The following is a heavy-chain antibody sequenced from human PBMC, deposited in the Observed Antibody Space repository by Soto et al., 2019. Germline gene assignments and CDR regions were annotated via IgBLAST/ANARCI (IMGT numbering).Heavy chain of an antibody. J-gene: IGHJ3*02. Sequence: SETLSLTCTVSGGSISSGGYYWSWIRQHPGKGLEWIGYIYYSGSTYYNPSLKSRVTISVDTSKNQFSLKLSSVTAADSAVYYCARVFKARTGEDAFDIWGQGTMVTVSS. CDR2: IYYSGST. CDR1: GGSISSGGYY. V-gene: IGHV4-31*03. D-gene: IGHD7-27*01. CDR3: ARVFKARTGEDAFDI.